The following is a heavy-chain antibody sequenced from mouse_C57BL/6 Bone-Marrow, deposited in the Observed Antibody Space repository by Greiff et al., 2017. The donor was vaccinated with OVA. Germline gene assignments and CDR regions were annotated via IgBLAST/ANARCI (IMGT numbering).Heavy chain of an antibody. Sequence: VQRVESGPELVKPGASVKISCKASGYAFSSSWMNWVKQRPGKGLEWIGRIYPGDGDTNYNGKFKGKATLTADKSSSTAYMQLSSLTSEDSAVYFCARTTPHAFCYAMDYWGQGTSVTVSS. J-gene: IGHJ4*01. D-gene: IGHD1-1*01. V-gene: IGHV1-82*01. CDR1: GYAFSSSW. CDR3: ARTTPHAFCYAMDY. CDR2: IYPGDGDT.